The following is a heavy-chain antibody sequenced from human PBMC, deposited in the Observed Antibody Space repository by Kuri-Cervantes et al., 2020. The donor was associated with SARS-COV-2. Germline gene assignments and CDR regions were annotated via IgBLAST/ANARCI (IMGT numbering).Heavy chain of an antibody. V-gene: IGHV2-70*11. CDR1: GFSLSTSGMC. D-gene: IGHD6-13*01. J-gene: IGHJ4*02. Sequence: SGPTLVKPTQTLTLTCTFSGFSLSTSGMCVGWIRQPPGKALEWLARIDWDDDKSYSTSLKSRLTISKDTSKSQVVLTMTNMDPVDTATYYCARIYSSSWYFDYWGQGTLVTVSS. CDR3: ARIYSSSWYFDY. CDR2: IDWDDDK.